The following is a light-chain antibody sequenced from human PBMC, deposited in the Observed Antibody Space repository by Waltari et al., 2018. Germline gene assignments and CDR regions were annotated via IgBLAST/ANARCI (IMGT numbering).Light chain of an antibody. CDR1: LWSYNFKNY. CDR3: QQYYSTPPT. V-gene: IGKV4-1*01. Sequence: LWSYNFKNYLALYQQKPGQPPKLLIYWASTRESGVPDRFSCSGSGTNFTLTISGLQAEDVAVYYCQQYYSTPPTFGQGTKLKIK. J-gene: IGKJ2*01. CDR2: WAS.